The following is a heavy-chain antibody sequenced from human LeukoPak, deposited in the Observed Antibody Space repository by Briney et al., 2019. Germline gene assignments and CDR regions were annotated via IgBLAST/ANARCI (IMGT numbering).Heavy chain of an antibody. D-gene: IGHD6-19*01. CDR3: ARDAAGTPPSDVFDI. CDR1: GFTFSDYY. CDR2: ISSSGSTI. V-gene: IGHV3-11*01. J-gene: IGHJ3*02. Sequence: GGSLRLSCAASGFTFSDYYMSWIRQAPGKGLEWVSYISSSGSTIYYADSVKGRFTISRDNAKNSLYLQMNSLRAEDTAVYYCARDAAGTPPSDVFDIWGQGTMVTVSS.